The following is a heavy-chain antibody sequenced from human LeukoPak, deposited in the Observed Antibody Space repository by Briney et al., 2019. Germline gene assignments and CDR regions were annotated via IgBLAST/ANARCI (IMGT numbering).Heavy chain of an antibody. CDR2: ISPNDGNT. Sequence: ASVKVSCKASGYSFSGHGIIWVRQAPGQGLEWMGWISPNDGNTIYVQKLQGRVTMTTDTSMSTAYMDLRSLRSDDTAVYYCARAPPGVEAGMVDYWGQGTLVTVSS. V-gene: IGHV1-18*01. J-gene: IGHJ4*02. CDR1: GYSFSGHG. D-gene: IGHD2-15*01. CDR3: ARAPPGVEAGMVDY.